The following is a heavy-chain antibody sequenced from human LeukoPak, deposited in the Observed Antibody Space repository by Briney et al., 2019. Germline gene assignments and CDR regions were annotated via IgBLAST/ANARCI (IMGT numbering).Heavy chain of an antibody. CDR3: ARDGIHCSSTSCPQGYYYGMDV. CDR2: IYYSGST. V-gene: IGHV4-31*03. J-gene: IGHJ6*02. D-gene: IGHD2-2*01. CDR1: GGSISSGGYN. Sequence: SETLSLTCTVSGGSISSGGYNWSWIRQHPGKGLECIGYIYYSGSTYYNPSLKSRVTISVDKSKNQFSLKLSSVTAADTAVYYCARDGIHCSSTSCPQGYYYGMDVWGQGTTVTVSS.